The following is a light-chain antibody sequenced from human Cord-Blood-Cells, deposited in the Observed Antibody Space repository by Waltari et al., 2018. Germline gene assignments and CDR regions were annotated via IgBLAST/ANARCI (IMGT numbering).Light chain of an antibody. J-gene: IGLJ2*01. CDR2: DSS. Sequence: QSALTQPASVSGSPGQSITISCTGTSSDVGGYNYFSWYQQHPGKAPKLMSYDSSNRPSGVSNRFSGSKSGNTASLTISGLQAEDEADYYCSSYTSSSTLVFGGGTKLTVL. V-gene: IGLV2-14*01. CDR3: SSYTSSSTLV. CDR1: SSDVGGYNY.